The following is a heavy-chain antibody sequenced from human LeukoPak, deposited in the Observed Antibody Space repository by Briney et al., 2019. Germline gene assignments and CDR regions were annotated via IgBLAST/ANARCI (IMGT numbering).Heavy chain of an antibody. D-gene: IGHD6-6*01. V-gene: IGHV4-34*01. J-gene: IGHJ4*02. CDR3: ARGGVGVLAARPRGMDY. Sequence: PSETLSLTCAVYGGSFSGYFWSWIRQPPGKGLEWIGEINHSGRTNYNPSLNRRVTVSVDTSKNQFSLKLRSLTAADTAVYYCARGGVGVLAARPRGMDYWGQGTLVTVSS. CDR2: INHSGRT. CDR1: GGSFSGYF.